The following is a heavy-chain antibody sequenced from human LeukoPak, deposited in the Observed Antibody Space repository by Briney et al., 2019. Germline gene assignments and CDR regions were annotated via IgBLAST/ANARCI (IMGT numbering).Heavy chain of an antibody. J-gene: IGHJ4*02. CDR2: ISYDGSNK. Sequence: GGSLRLSCAASGFTFSSYAMHWVRQAPGKGLEWVAVISYDGSNKYYADSVKGRFTISRDNSKNTLYLQMNSLRAEDTAVYYCAKPPSVVPAANFDYRGQGTLVTVSS. CDR1: GFTFSSYA. D-gene: IGHD2-2*01. CDR3: AKPPSVVPAANFDY. V-gene: IGHV3-30*04.